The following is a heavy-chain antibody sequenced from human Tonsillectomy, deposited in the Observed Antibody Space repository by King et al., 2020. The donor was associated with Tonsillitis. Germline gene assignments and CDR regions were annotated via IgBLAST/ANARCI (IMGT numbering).Heavy chain of an antibody. J-gene: IGHJ3*02. Sequence: VQLQESGPGLVKPSETLSLTCTVSGGSISSYYWSWIRQPPGKGLEWIGYIYYSGSTNYNPSLKSRVTISVDTSKNQFSLKLSSVTAADTAVYYCARHPLLHYYDSSGFEGLGDAFDIWGQGTMVTVSS. V-gene: IGHV4-59*08. CDR3: ARHPLLHYYDSSGFEGLGDAFDI. CDR2: IYYSGST. CDR1: GGSISSYY. D-gene: IGHD3-22*01.